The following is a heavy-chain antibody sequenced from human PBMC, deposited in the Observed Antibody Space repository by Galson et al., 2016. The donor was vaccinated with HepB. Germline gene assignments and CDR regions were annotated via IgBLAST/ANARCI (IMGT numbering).Heavy chain of an antibody. V-gene: IGHV3-30*18. CDR2: ISYDGHQK. Sequence: SLRLSCAASGMSFSSSGMHWVRQDPGKGLEWVAVISYDGHQKYHEDPGKGRFINSRDNSKNTVYLQMNSLKTEDTAVYYCANERGSSRSPGYWGQGTLVSVSS. J-gene: IGHJ4*02. D-gene: IGHD3-10*01. CDR3: ANERGSSRSPGY. CDR1: GMSFSSSG.